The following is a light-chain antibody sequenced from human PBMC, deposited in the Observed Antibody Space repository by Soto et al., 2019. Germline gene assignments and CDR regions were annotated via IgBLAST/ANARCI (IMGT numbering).Light chain of an antibody. Sequence: QSALTQPASVSGSPGQSITISCSGTSNDVGGYDYVSWYQQHPGKAPKLVIYEVSNRPSWVSNRFSGSKSGNTASLTISGLQPEDEADYYCATWDDSLNVVFGGGTKLTVL. CDR2: EVS. V-gene: IGLV2-14*01. J-gene: IGLJ2*01. CDR1: SNDVGGYDY. CDR3: ATWDDSLNVV.